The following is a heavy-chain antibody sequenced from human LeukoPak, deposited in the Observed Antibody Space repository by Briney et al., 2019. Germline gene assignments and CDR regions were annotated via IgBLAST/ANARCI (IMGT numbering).Heavy chain of an antibody. Sequence: GKSLRLSCAASGFTFNNYGMHWVRQAPGKGLEWVAVISYDGRNIHYPDSVKGRFTISRDISTDTLWLQMDSLRTEDTAVYYCAKAGGNSGFFFDYWGQGTLVTVSS. D-gene: IGHD4-23*01. CDR3: AKAGGNSGFFFDY. CDR2: ISYDGRNI. J-gene: IGHJ4*02. V-gene: IGHV3-30*18. CDR1: GFTFNNYG.